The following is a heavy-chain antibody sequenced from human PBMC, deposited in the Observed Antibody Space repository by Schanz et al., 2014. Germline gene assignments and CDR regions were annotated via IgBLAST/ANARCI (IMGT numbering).Heavy chain of an antibody. CDR1: GFSFSSYA. Sequence: EVQLVESGGGLVQPGKSLRLSCAASGFSFSSYAMGWVRQARGKGLEWVSAMNESHSTIYYADSVRGRFTISRDNSKNTLYLQMNSLRAEDTAVYYCAKGRFGELSAFDIWGQGTMVTVSS. V-gene: IGHV3-23*04. CDR2: MNESHSTI. CDR3: AKGRFGELSAFDI. J-gene: IGHJ3*02. D-gene: IGHD3-10*01.